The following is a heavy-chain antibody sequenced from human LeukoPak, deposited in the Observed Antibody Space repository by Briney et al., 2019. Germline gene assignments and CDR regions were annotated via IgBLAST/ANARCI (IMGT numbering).Heavy chain of an antibody. Sequence: SETLSLTCAVYGGSFSGYYWSWIRQPPGKGLEWIGEINHSGSTNYNPSLKSRVTISVDTSKNQFSLKLSSVTAADTAVYYCARHRPYCSGGSCYYYMDVWGEGTTVTVSS. CDR3: ARHRPYCSGGSCYYYMDV. J-gene: IGHJ6*03. D-gene: IGHD2-15*01. CDR2: INHSGST. V-gene: IGHV4-34*01. CDR1: GGSFSGYY.